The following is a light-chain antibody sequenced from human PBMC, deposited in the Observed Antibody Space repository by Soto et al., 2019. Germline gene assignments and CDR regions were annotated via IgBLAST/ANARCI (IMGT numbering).Light chain of an antibody. CDR2: AAS. V-gene: IGKV1-6*01. CDR3: LQDYNYPRT. CDR1: QGIRND. Sequence: AIPLTQSLSSLSASVGDRVIITCRASQGIRNDLGWYQQKPGRAPKLLIYAASSLQSGVPSRFSGSGSGTDLTLTISSLQPEDFATYYCLQDYNYPRTFGQGTKVEIK. J-gene: IGKJ1*01.